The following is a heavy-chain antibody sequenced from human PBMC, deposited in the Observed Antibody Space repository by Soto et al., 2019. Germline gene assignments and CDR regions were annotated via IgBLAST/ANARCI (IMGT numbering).Heavy chain of an antibody. CDR3: ARDGLWLFGAFDY. CDR2: IYYSGST. Sequence: TLSLTCTVSGGSISSGDYYWSWIRQPPGKGLEWIGYIYYSGSTYYNPSLKSRVAISVDTSKNQFSLKLSSVTAADTAVYYCARDGLWLFGAFDYWGQGTLVTVSS. J-gene: IGHJ4*02. V-gene: IGHV4-30-4*01. D-gene: IGHD3-16*01. CDR1: GGSISSGDYY.